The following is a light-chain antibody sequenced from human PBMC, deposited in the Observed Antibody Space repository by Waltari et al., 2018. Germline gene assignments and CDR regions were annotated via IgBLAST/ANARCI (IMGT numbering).Light chain of an antibody. J-gene: IGKJ4*01. V-gene: IGKV4-1*01. CDR1: QTVLYSSNNKNY. Sequence: IVMTQSPDSLAVSLGERATINCKSSQTVLYSSNNKNYLAWYQQKPKPPPKLLIYWASTRESGVPDRFSGSGSGTDFTLTISSLQADDVAVYYCQQYYNTPLTFGGGTKVEIK. CDR2: WAS. CDR3: QQYYNTPLT.